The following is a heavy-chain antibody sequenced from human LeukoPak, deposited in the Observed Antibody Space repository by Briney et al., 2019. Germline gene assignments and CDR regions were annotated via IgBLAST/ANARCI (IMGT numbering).Heavy chain of an antibody. Sequence: SETLSLTCTVSGVSITGGTYYWTWIRQPAGKGLEWIGRMYSTGRVNYNPSLRSRVTMLLDTAKNHISLKLTSVTAADTAIYFCARASETAMVTLWGQGTRVTVSS. D-gene: IGHD5-18*01. CDR1: GVSITGGTYY. V-gene: IGHV4-61*02. CDR2: MYSTGRV. J-gene: IGHJ4*02. CDR3: ARASETAMVTL.